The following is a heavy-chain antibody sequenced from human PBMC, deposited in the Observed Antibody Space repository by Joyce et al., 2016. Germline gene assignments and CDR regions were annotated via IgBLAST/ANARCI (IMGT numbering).Heavy chain of an antibody. J-gene: IGHJ6*04. CDR2: IHGSGST. Sequence: QVQLQVSCLGLVKPSQTLSLICTVSGGSINHNNYYWSWSRQPAGKGLGWIGRIHGSGSTTYTQSRKSRVTVSIDTPKKKVSLKVNAVNAEDTAVYYSAREDVYKTYKYGMEGWGKGTTVTVSS. D-gene: IGHD1-1*01. V-gene: IGHV4-61*02. CDR1: GGSINHNNYY. CDR3: AREDVYKTYKYGMEG.